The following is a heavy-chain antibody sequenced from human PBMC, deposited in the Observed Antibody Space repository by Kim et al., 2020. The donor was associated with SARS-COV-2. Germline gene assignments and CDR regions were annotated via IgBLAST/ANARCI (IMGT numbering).Heavy chain of an antibody. CDR3: ARHRITMVRGVPYYYYYGMDV. CDR2: IYPGDSDT. D-gene: IGHD3-10*01. V-gene: IGHV5-51*01. CDR1: GYSFTSYW. Sequence: GASLKISCKGSGYSFTSYWIGWVRQMPGKGLEWMGIIYPGDSDTRYSPSFQGQVTISADKSISTAYLQWSSLKASDTAMYYCARHRITMVRGVPYYYYYGMDVWGQGTTVTVSS. J-gene: IGHJ6*02.